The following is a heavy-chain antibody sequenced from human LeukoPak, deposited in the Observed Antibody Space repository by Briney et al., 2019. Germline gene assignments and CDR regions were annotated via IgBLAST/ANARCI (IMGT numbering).Heavy chain of an antibody. D-gene: IGHD3-10*02. CDR1: GFTVSSNY. CDR2: IYSGGST. CDR3: ARAGRKSRGVDLVRKKETGYYYYMDV. Sequence: GGSLRLSCAASGFTVSSNYMSWVRQAPGKGLEWVSVIYSGGSTYYADSVKGRFTISRDNSKNTLYLQMNSLRAEDTAVYYCARAGRKSRGVDLVRKKETGYYYYMDVWGKGTTVTISS. V-gene: IGHV3-53*01. J-gene: IGHJ6*03.